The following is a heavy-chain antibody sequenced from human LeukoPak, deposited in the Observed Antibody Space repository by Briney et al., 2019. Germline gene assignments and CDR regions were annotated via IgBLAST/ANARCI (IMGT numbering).Heavy chain of an antibody. V-gene: IGHV3-53*01. CDR2: IYSGGST. Sequence: GSLRLSCAASGFIVSSNYMSWVRQGPGKGLEWVSVIYSGGSTYYADSVKGRFTISRDNSKNTLYLQMNSLRAEDTAVYYCARINGGDGVDVWGQGTTVTVSS. D-gene: IGHD4-23*01. J-gene: IGHJ6*02. CDR3: ARINGGDGVDV. CDR1: GFIVSSNY.